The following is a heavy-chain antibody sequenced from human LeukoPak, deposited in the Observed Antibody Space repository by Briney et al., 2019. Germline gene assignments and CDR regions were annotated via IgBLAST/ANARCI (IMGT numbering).Heavy chain of an antibody. D-gene: IGHD5/OR15-5a*01. J-gene: IGHJ6*03. Sequence: GASVKVSCKASGYTFTSYDINWVRQATGQGLEWMGWMNPNSGNTGYAQKFQGRVTITADESTSTAYMELSSLRSEDTAVYYCARDSDPPSNYMDVWGKGTTVTISS. CDR2: MNPNSGNT. CDR1: GYTFTSYD. CDR3: ARDSDPPSNYMDV. V-gene: IGHV1-8*03.